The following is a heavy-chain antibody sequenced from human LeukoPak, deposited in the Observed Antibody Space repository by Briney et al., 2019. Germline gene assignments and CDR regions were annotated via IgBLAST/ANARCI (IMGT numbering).Heavy chain of an antibody. V-gene: IGHV1-46*01. Sequence: ASVKVSCKASGYTFTSYYMHWVRQAPGQGLEWMGIINPSGGSTSYAQKFQGRVTMTRDTSTSTGYMELSSLRSEDTAVYYCARVQYSGYDFDYWGQGTLVTVSS. CDR2: INPSGGST. D-gene: IGHD5-12*01. J-gene: IGHJ4*02. CDR3: ARVQYSGYDFDY. CDR1: GYTFTSYY.